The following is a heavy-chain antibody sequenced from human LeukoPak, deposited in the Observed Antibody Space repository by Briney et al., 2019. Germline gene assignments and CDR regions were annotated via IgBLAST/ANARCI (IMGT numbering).Heavy chain of an antibody. D-gene: IGHD2-8*01. CDR3: EKNKPTRQTILMVCAHNYFYY. CDR2: ISGSGGST. CDR1: GFTFSSYA. Sequence: GGSLRLSCAASGFTFSSYAMSWVRQAQGKGLEWVSAISGSGGSTYYADSVKGRFTISRDNSKNTLYLQMNSLRAEDTAVYNSEKNKPTRQTILMVCAHNYFYYSGQGTLGTVSS. V-gene: IGHV3-23*01. J-gene: IGHJ4*02.